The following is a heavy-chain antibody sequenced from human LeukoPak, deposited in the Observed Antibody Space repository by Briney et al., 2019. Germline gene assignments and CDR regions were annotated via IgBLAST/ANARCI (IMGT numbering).Heavy chain of an antibody. V-gene: IGHV4-61*02. CDR3: ASVAAAGTYFQH. CDR2: IYTSGST. J-gene: IGHJ1*01. CDR1: GGSISSGSYY. D-gene: IGHD6-13*01. Sequence: SETLSLTCTVSGGSISSGSYYWSWIRQPAGMGLEWIGRIYTSGSTNYNPSLKSRVTILVDTSKNQFSLKLSSVTAADTAVYYCASVAAAGTYFQHWGQGTLVTVSS.